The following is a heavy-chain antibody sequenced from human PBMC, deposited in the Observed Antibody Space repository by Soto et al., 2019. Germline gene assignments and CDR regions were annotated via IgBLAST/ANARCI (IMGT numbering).Heavy chain of an antibody. CDR2: IYYTGGT. CDR1: GGSIGSTDSY. V-gene: IGHV4-30-4*08. J-gene: IGHJ1*01. CDR3: ARGGSGWAEYFQH. Sequence: QVQLQESGPGLVEPSQTLSLTCTVSGGSIGSTDSYWSWIRRPPGKGLEWIEYIYYTGGTFYNPSLKSRLTISLETSSNQFSLTLTSVTATDTGIYYCARGGSGWAEYFQHWGQGTLVAVSS. D-gene: IGHD6-25*01.